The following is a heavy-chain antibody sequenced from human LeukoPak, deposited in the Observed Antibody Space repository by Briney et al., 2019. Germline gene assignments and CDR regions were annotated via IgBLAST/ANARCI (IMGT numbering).Heavy chain of an antibody. CDR2: ISSSSSYI. Sequence: PGGSLRLSCAASGFTFSSYSMNWVRQAPGKGLEWVSSISSSSSYIYYADSVKGRFTISRDNSKNTLYLQMNSLRAEDTAVYYCARAQTGGSGSSDYYYYMDVWGKGTTVTISS. D-gene: IGHD3-10*01. CDR1: GFTFSSYS. V-gene: IGHV3-21*04. J-gene: IGHJ6*03. CDR3: ARAQTGGSGSSDYYYYMDV.